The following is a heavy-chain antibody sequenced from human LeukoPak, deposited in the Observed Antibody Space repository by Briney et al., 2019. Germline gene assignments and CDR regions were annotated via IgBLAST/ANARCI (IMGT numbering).Heavy chain of an antibody. CDR3: ARYYDPPVGDAFDI. Sequence: PGGSLRLSCAASGFRFGSDWMSWVRQAPGKGLEWVANINPDGSEKYYVDSVKGRFTISRDNDKNSLYLQLNSLRAEDTAVYYCARYYDPPVGDAFDIWGQGTMVTVFS. V-gene: IGHV3-7*01. CDR2: INPDGSEK. D-gene: IGHD3-16*01. J-gene: IGHJ3*02. CDR1: GFRFGSDW.